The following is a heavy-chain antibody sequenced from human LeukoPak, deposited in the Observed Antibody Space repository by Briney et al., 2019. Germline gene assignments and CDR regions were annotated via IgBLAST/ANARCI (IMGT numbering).Heavy chain of an antibody. CDR3: AKDVLLWFGEGNYFDY. CDR2: ISGSGGST. V-gene: IGHV3-23*01. D-gene: IGHD3-10*01. J-gene: IGHJ4*02. Sequence: GGSLRLSCAASGFTFSSYAMSWVRQAPGKGLEWVSAISGSGGSTYYADSVKGRFTISRDSSKNTLYLQMNSLRAEDTAVYYCAKDVLLWFGEGNYFDYWGQGTLVTVSS. CDR1: GFTFSSYA.